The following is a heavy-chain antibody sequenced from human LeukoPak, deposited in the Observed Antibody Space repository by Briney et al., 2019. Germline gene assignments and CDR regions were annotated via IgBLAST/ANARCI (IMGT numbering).Heavy chain of an antibody. J-gene: IGHJ4*02. Sequence: GESLKISCKGSGYSFTSYWIGWVRQMPGKGLEWMGIIYPSDSDTRYSPSFQGQVTISADKSISTAYLQWSSLKASDTAMYYCARLHDYSSSWHFLDYWGQGTLVTVSS. CDR2: IYPSDSDT. CDR3: ARLHDYSSSWHFLDY. CDR1: GYSFTSYW. V-gene: IGHV5-51*01. D-gene: IGHD6-13*01.